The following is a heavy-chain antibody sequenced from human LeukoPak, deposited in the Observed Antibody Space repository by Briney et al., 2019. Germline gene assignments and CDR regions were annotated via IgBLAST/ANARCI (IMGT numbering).Heavy chain of an antibody. D-gene: IGHD3-3*01. CDR3: ARHFPGGSGYLYYFVY. J-gene: IGHJ4*02. CDR1: GGSISSRSYY. CDR2: IYHSGST. V-gene: IGHV4-39*01. Sequence: SETLSLTCTVSGGSISSRSYYWGWVRQPPGKGLEWIGTIYHSGSTYYNPSLKSRLIISVDTSKNQFSLKLSSVTAADTAVYYCARHFPGGSGYLYYFVYWGQGTLVTVSS.